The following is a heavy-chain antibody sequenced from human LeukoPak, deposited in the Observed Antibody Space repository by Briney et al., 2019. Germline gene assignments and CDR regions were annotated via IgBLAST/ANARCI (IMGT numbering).Heavy chain of an antibody. V-gene: IGHV4-34*01. Sequence: SETLSLTCGVSGGSFGGYYWSWIRQPPGKGLEWIGEINDSGSTKYNPSLKSRVTISIDTSKNQFSLKLNSVTAADTAVYYCAKHRGAAGWRSFDIWGQGTMVTVSS. CDR1: GGSFGGYY. D-gene: IGHD6-13*01. J-gene: IGHJ3*02. CDR2: INDSGST. CDR3: AKHRGAAGWRSFDI.